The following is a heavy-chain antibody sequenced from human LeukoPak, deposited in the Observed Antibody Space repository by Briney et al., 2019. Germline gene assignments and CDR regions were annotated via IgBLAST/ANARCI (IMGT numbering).Heavy chain of an antibody. CDR2: IYYSGST. Sequence: SETLSLTCTVSGGSITSHYWSWIRQPPGKGLEWMGYIYYSGSTNYNPSLKGRVTISVDTSKNQFSLKLSSVTAADTAVYYCARDTLALAARRHYGMDVWGQGTTVTVSS. D-gene: IGHD6-6*01. CDR3: ARDTLALAARRHYGMDV. CDR1: GGSITSHY. V-gene: IGHV4-59*11. J-gene: IGHJ6*02.